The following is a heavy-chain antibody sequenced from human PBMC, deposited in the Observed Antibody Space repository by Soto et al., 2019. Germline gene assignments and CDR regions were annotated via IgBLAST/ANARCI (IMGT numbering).Heavy chain of an antibody. V-gene: IGHV3-30*18. CDR1: GFTFSSYG. D-gene: IGHD2-15*01. CDR3: AKEAVPAATYFDS. Sequence: QVQLMESGGGVVQPGRSLRLSCAASGFTFSSYGMHWVRQAPGKGLEWVAVISYDGSNKYYADSVQGRFTISRDNPKNTLYLQMDSLRAEDTAVYYCAKEAVPAATYFDSWGQGTLVTVSS. CDR2: ISYDGSNK. J-gene: IGHJ4*02.